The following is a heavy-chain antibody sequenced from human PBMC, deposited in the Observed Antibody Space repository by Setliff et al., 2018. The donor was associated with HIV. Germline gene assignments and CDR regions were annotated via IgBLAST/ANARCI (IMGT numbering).Heavy chain of an antibody. J-gene: IGHJ4*02. V-gene: IGHV4-39*01. D-gene: IGHD2-8*01. Sequence: SETLSLTCTVSGGAFNTSSSYWGWIRQPPGKGLEYIGGIFYSGSAYYNPSLKSRVTISVDTSKNQLSLKLSSVTAADTAVYYCARLKLSGVIDYWGQGTLVTV. CDR1: GGAFNTSSSY. CDR2: IFYSGSA. CDR3: ARLKLSGVIDY.